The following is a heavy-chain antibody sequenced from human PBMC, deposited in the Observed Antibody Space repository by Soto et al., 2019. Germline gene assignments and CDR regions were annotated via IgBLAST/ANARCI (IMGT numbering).Heavy chain of an antibody. D-gene: IGHD2-2*01. J-gene: IGHJ5*02. Sequence: PGESLKISCRGSGYSFTSYWIGWVRQMPGKGLEWMGIIYPGDSDTRYSPSFQGQVTISADKSISTAYLQWSSLKASDTTMYYCARQRASYCSRTCCRNWFDPWGQGTLVTVSS. CDR3: ARQRASYCSRTCCRNWFDP. CDR1: GYSFTSYW. V-gene: IGHV5-51*01. CDR2: IYPGDSDT.